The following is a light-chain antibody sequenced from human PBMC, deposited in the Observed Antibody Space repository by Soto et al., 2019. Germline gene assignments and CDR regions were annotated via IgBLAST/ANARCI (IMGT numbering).Light chain of an antibody. CDR2: KAS. J-gene: IGKJ2*01. V-gene: IGKV1-5*03. CDR1: QSISSW. Sequence: DIQMTQSPSTLSASVGDRVTITCRASQSISSWLAWYQQKPGKAPKLLIYKASSLESGFPSRFSGSGSGTEFTLTISILQPDDCATYYCQQYNSYGYTFGQGTKLEIK. CDR3: QQYNSYGYT.